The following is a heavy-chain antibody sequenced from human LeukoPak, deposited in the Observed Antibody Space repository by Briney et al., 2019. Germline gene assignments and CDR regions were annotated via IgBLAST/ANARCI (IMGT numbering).Heavy chain of an antibody. CDR1: GFTFSSYA. D-gene: IGHD3-16*02. CDR2: ISYDGSNK. CDR3: AKGLDYVWGSYRYTGGFYFDY. J-gene: IGHJ4*02. V-gene: IGHV3-30-3*01. Sequence: GGSLRLSCAASGFTFSSYAMHWVRQAPGKGLEWVAVISYDGSNKYYADSVKGRFTISRDNSKNTLYLQMNSLRAEDTAVYYCAKGLDYVWGSYRYTGGFYFDYWGQGTLVTVSS.